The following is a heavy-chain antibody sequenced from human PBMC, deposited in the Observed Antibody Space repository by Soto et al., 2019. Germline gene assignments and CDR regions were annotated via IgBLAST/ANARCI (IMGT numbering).Heavy chain of an antibody. J-gene: IGHJ4*02. CDR1: GFIFSTYD. Sequence: GGSLRLSCAASGFIFSTYDMHWVRQATGKGLEWVSGIGTAGDTYYPGSVKGRFTISRENAKNSLYLQMNSLRAEDTAVYYCVQGHFDYWGQGTLVTSPQ. CDR3: VQGHFDY. V-gene: IGHV3-13*01. CDR2: IGTAGDT.